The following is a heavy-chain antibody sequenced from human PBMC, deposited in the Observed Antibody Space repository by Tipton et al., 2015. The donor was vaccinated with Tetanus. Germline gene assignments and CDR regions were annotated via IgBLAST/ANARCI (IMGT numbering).Heavy chain of an antibody. D-gene: IGHD2-8*02. CDR2: IYYSGST. CDR1: GGSISSGTYY. V-gene: IGHV4-39*07. J-gene: IGHJ1*01. Sequence: TLSLTCTVSGGSISSGTYYWDWIRQPPGKGLEWIGNIYYSGSTYSSPSLKSRVTISMDRSENQISLKMTSVTAADTAVYYCAGVTAQRTELYFEHWGQGTQVTVSS. CDR3: AGVTAQRTELYFEH.